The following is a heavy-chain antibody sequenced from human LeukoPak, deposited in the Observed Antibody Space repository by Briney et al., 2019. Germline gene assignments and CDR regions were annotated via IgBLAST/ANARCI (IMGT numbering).Heavy chain of an antibody. Sequence: SETLSLTCTVPGGSISNNYWSWIRQPPGKGLEWIGYIYNSGTTNYNPSLKSRVTMSEDTSKNQFSLKLNSVNAADTAVYYCARDLSGWYRFDFWGQGTLVTVSA. V-gene: IGHV4-59*12. CDR3: ARDLSGWYRFDF. D-gene: IGHD6-19*01. CDR1: GGSISNNY. J-gene: IGHJ4*02. CDR2: IYNSGTT.